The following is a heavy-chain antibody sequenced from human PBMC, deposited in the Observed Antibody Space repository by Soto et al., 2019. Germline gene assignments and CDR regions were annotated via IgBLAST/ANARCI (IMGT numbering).Heavy chain of an antibody. CDR1: GGSMSNYY. D-gene: IGHD2-15*01. Sequence: WETLSLTCTVSGGSMSNYYWSWIRQPPGKGLEWIGCVYYSGSTNYNPSLESRVTISVDTSKNQFSLKLSSVTAADTAVYYCTREQTSAVVTQWGQGTLVTVSS. V-gene: IGHV4-59*01. CDR2: VYYSGST. J-gene: IGHJ4*02. CDR3: TREQTSAVVTQ.